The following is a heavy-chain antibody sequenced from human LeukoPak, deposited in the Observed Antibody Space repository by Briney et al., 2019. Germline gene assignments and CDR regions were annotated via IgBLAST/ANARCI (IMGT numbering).Heavy chain of an antibody. J-gene: IGHJ6*02. V-gene: IGHV3-23*01. D-gene: IGHD6-19*01. CDR1: GFTFSSYA. Sequence: GGSLRLSCAASGFTFSSYAMSWVRQAPGKGLEWVSSISGTGISTYHADAVKGRFNISRDNSKNTLNLDMASLRAEDTALYYCAKSYSTGWYFGNGMDVWGQGTAVTVSS. CDR3: AKSYSTGWYFGNGMDV. CDR2: ISGTGIST.